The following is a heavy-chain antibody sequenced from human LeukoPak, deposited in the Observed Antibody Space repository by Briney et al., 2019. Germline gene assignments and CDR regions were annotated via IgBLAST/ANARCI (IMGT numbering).Heavy chain of an antibody. CDR1: GFSLSTSGMC. V-gene: IGHV2-70*01. CDR3: ARRLGNYYDGSGYYDY. CDR2: IDWDDDK. D-gene: IGHD3-22*01. J-gene: IGHJ4*02. Sequence: SGPALVKPTQTLTLTCTFSGFSLSTSGMCVSWIRQPPGKALEWLALIDWDDDKYYSTSLKTRLTISKDTSKNQVVLTMTNMDPVDTATYYCARRLGNYYDGSGYYDYWGQGTLVTVSS.